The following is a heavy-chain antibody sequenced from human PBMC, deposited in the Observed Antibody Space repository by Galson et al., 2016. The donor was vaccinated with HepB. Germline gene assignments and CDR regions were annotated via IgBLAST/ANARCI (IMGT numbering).Heavy chain of an antibody. CDR2: VYHSGTT. Sequence: WVRQSPGKGLEWIGEVYHSGTTNYNPSLRSRVTMSVDMSKNRFSLNLISVTAADTAVYYCASDCSVGTCKSAGYAGYDVFDIWGQGHTVNGSS. V-gene: IGHV4-4*02. J-gene: IGHJ3*02. CDR3: ASDCSVGTCKSAGYAGYDVFDI. D-gene: IGHD2-15*01.